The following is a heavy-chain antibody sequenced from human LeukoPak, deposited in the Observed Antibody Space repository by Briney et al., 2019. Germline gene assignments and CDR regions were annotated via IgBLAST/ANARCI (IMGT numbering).Heavy chain of an antibody. D-gene: IGHD4-17*01. V-gene: IGHV1-69*05. CDR1: GGTFSSYA. CDR3: AREPGYGDYTNDY. Sequence: GASVKVSCKASGGTFSSYAISWVRQAPGQGLEWMGGIIPIFGTANYVQKFQGRLTITTDESTSTAYMELSSLRSEDTAVYYCAREPGYGDYTNDYWGQGTLVTVSS. CDR2: IIPIFGTA. J-gene: IGHJ4*02.